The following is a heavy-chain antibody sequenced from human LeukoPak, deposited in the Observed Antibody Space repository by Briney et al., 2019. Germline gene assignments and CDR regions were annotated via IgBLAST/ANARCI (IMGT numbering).Heavy chain of an antibody. V-gene: IGHV4-4*02. CDR2: IYHSGST. CDR1: GGSISSSNW. Sequence: PSETLSLTCAVSGGSISSSNWWSWVRQPPGKGLEWIGEIYHSGSTNYNPSLKSRVTISVDKSKNQFSLKLSSVTAADTAVYYCARNSIGVGPGVVIYYGMDVWGQGTTVTVSS. CDR3: ARNSIGVGPGVVIYYGMDV. D-gene: IGHD3-3*01. J-gene: IGHJ6*02.